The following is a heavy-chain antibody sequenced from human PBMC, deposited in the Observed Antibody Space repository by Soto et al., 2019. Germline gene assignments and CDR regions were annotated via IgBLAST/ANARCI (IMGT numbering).Heavy chain of an antibody. CDR3: ARPAATVIFYSGMDV. V-gene: IGHV3-30-3*01. CDR2: ISFDGSNE. J-gene: IGHJ6*02. D-gene: IGHD4-17*01. Sequence: GGSLRLSCAASGSTFSDYAMHWVRQAPGKGLEWVAIISFDGSNEHYADSVQGRFTISRDNSENTLYLQMNSLRADDTAVYYCARPAATVIFYSGMDVWGQGTTVTVSS. CDR1: GSTFSDYA.